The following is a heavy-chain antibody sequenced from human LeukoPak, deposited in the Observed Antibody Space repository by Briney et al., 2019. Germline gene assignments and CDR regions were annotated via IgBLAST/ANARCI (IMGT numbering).Heavy chain of an antibody. J-gene: IGHJ4*02. Sequence: GASVTVSCKTSGYTFSKYDVNWVRQGTGQGLEWMGWMKPNSGQTGYAQRFQGRIIMTRNTSISTAYMQLNSLTSEDTAKYYCARGPPERAYSDFWGQGTLVTVSS. D-gene: IGHD4-11*01. CDR1: GYTFSKYD. CDR2: MKPNSGQT. CDR3: ARGPPERAYSDF. V-gene: IGHV1-8*01.